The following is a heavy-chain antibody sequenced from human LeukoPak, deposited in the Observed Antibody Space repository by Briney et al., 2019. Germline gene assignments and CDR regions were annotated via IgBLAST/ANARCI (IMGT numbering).Heavy chain of an antibody. Sequence: KPSETLSLTCTVSGGSISSSSYYWGWIRQPPGKGLEWIGSIYYSGSTYYNPSLKSRVTIPVDTSKNQFSLKLSSVTAADTAVYYCARSRYSILEGLHPVDYWGQGTLVTVSS. J-gene: IGHJ4*02. V-gene: IGHV4-39*01. CDR2: IYYSGST. D-gene: IGHD6-13*01. CDR1: GGSISSSSYY. CDR3: ARSRYSILEGLHPVDY.